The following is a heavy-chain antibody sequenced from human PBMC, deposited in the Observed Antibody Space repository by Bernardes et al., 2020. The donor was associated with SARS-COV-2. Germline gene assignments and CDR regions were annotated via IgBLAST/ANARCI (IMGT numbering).Heavy chain of an antibody. V-gene: IGHV3-48*01. D-gene: IGHD3-22*01. Sequence: GGSLRLSCAASGFTFSSYSMNWVRQAPGKGLEWVSYISSSSSTIYYADSVKGRFTISRDNAKNSLYLQMNSLRAEDTAVYYCARDRYDSRPWGMDVWGQGTTVTVSS. CDR3: ARDRYDSRPWGMDV. CDR1: GFTFSSYS. CDR2: ISSSSSTI. J-gene: IGHJ6*02.